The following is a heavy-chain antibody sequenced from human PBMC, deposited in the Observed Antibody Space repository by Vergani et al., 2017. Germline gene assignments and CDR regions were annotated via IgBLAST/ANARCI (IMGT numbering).Heavy chain of an antibody. CDR3: AREYYDFWSGYYYYYYMDV. D-gene: IGHD3-3*01. J-gene: IGHJ6*03. CDR2: IWYDGRNK. Sequence: QVHLVESGGGVVQPGRSLRLSCAASGFTFGSFGMHWVRQAPGKGLEWVSVIWYDGRNKQYADSVKGRFTVSRDNSQSTLYLQMNSLRAEDTAVYYCAREYYDFWSGYYYYYYMDVWGKGTTVTVSS. CDR1: GFTFGSFG. V-gene: IGHV3-33*01.